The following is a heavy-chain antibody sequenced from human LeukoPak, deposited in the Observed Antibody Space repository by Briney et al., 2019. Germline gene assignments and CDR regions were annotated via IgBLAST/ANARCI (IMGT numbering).Heavy chain of an antibody. V-gene: IGHV3-53*01. D-gene: IGHD3-3*01. CDR1: GFAVTNTF. CDR2: IHSGGTT. CDR3: AKPYYDFWSGYSHNWFDP. Sequence: GGSLRLSCAASGFAVTNTFMTWVRQAPGKGLEWVSVIHSGGTTDYAGSVKGRFTISRDNSKNTMYLQVNSLRADDTAVYYCAKPYYDFWSGYSHNWFDPWGQGTLVTVSS. J-gene: IGHJ5*02.